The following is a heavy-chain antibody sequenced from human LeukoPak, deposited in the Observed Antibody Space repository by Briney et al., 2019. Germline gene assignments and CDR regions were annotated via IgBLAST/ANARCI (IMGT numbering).Heavy chain of an antibody. Sequence: GESLTISCKGSGYSFTSYWIGWVRQMPVKGLEWMGIIYPGDSDTRYSPSFQGQVTISADKSISTAYLQWSSLKASDTAMYYCARVSGSYSSFYAFDIWGQGTMVTVSS. CDR3: ARVSGSYSSFYAFDI. D-gene: IGHD1-26*01. J-gene: IGHJ3*02. CDR1: GYSFTSYW. CDR2: IYPGDSDT. V-gene: IGHV5-51*01.